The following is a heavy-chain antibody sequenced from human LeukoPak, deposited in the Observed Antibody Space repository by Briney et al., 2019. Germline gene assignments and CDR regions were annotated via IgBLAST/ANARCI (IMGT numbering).Heavy chain of an antibody. CDR2: IYYSGST. CDR3: AREGYSYGSFFDY. Sequence: SETLSLTCTVSGGSISSSSYYWGWIRQPPGKGLEWIGSIYYSGSTYYNPSLTSRVTISVDTSKNQFSLKLSSVTAADTAVYYCAREGYSYGSFFDYWGQGTLVTVSS. D-gene: IGHD5-18*01. J-gene: IGHJ4*02. CDR1: GGSISSSSYY. V-gene: IGHV4-39*02.